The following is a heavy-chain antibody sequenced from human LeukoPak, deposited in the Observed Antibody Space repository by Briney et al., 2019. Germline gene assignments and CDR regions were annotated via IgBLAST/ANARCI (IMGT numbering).Heavy chain of an antibody. CDR3: ARTHTNYGRSLVAPAYNWFDP. CDR1: GYSLSSNG. Sequence: ASVKVSCKASGYSLSSNGISWARQAPGQGLEWMGWISAYSGNTKYAQNFQGRVTMTTDTSTSTAYMELRSLRSDDTAVYYCARTHTNYGRSLVAPAYNWFDPWGQGTLVTVSS. D-gene: IGHD4-17*01. V-gene: IGHV1-18*01. CDR2: ISAYSGNT. J-gene: IGHJ5*02.